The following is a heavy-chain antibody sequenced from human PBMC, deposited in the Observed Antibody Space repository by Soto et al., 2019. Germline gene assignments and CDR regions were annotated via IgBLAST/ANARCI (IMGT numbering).Heavy chain of an antibody. CDR3: ARIRRSLGRDGYNYLY. J-gene: IGHJ4*02. Sequence: ASVKVSCKASGYTFTSYDINWVRQATGQGLEWMGWMNPNSGNTGYAQKFQGRVTMTRNTSISTAYMELSSLRSEDTAVYYCARIRRSLGRDGYNYLYWGQGTLVTVSS. CDR1: GYTFTSYD. D-gene: IGHD5-12*01. V-gene: IGHV1-8*01. CDR2: MNPNSGNT.